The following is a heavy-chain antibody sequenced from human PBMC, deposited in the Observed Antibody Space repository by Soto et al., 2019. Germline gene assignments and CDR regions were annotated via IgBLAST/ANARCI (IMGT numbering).Heavy chain of an antibody. CDR1: GYTFTSYD. Sequence: ASVKVSCKASGYTFTSYDINWVRQATGQGLEWMGWMNPNSGNTGYAQKFQGRVTMTRNTSISTAYTELSSLRSEDTAVYYCATYDSSSSVFAFDIWGQGKMVTVSS. D-gene: IGHD6-6*01. J-gene: IGHJ3*02. V-gene: IGHV1-8*01. CDR3: ATYDSSSSVFAFDI. CDR2: MNPNSGNT.